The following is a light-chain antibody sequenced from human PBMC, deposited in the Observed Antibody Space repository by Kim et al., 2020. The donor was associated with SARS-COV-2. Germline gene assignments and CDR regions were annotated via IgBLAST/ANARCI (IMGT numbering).Light chain of an antibody. Sequence: GQSITISCTGSSSDVGGYDYVSWYQHHPGKAPKLLIYDVNKWPSGVSNRFSGSKSGNTASLTISGLQAEDEADYYCTSFTDSSPYVFGTGTKVTVL. CDR3: TSFTDSSPYV. J-gene: IGLJ1*01. V-gene: IGLV2-14*03. CDR2: DVN. CDR1: SSDVGGYDY.